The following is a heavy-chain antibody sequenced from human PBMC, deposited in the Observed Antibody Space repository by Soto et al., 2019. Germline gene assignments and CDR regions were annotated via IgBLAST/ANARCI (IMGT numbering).Heavy chain of an antibody. CDR3: ARRYGVAFDI. CDR2: IYYSGST. Sequence: SENLSLTYTVSGGSISSSNYYWGWIRQPPGKGLEWIGSIYYSGSTYYNPSLKSLVTISVDTSKNQFSLKLSSVTAADTAVYYCARRYGVAFDIWGQGTMVS. V-gene: IGHV4-39*01. J-gene: IGHJ3*02. D-gene: IGHD3-10*01. CDR1: GGSISSSNYY.